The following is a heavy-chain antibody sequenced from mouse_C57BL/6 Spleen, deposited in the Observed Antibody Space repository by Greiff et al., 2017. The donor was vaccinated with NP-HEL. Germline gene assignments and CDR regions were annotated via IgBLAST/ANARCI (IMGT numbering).Heavy chain of an antibody. Sequence: EVKLMESGGGLVQPGGSLSLSCAASGFTFTDYYMSWVRQPPGKALEWLGFIRNKANGYTTEYSASVKGRFTISRDNSQSILYLQMNALRAEDSATYYCARSSTMITTGDWYFDVWGTGTTVTVSS. CDR2: IRNKANGYTT. CDR3: ARSSTMITTGDWYFDV. D-gene: IGHD2-4*01. V-gene: IGHV7-3*01. J-gene: IGHJ1*03. CDR1: GFTFTDYY.